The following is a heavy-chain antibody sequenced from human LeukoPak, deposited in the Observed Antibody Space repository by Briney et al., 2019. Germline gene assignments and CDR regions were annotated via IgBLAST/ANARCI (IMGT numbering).Heavy chain of an antibody. CDR2: IRSGGGSP. V-gene: IGHV1-46*01. J-gene: IGHJ4*02. D-gene: IGHD2-8*01. CDR3: ARGHVYARDFFDV. CDR1: GYTFTNYY. Sequence: ASVKVSCKASGYTFTNYYIHWVRQAPGQGLEWMGVIRSGGGSPSYAQQFQGRVTMTSDTSTATVCIELSSLASGDAAVYHCARGHVYARDFFDVWGPGTLVAVSS.